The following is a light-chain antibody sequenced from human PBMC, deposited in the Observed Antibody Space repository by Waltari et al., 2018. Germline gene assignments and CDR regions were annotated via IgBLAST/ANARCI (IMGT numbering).Light chain of an antibody. CDR1: QRVSQSVSSL. V-gene: IGKV3-20*01. CDR3: QHYIRSPYT. J-gene: IGKJ2*01. Sequence: IWLTQSPGTLSLSPREVATPSSRASQRVSQSVSSLLAWYQQKPGQAPRLLIYDASIRATGIPDRFSGSGSGTDFTLTISSLEPEDFAVYYCQHYIRSPYTFGQGTLLEIK. CDR2: DAS.